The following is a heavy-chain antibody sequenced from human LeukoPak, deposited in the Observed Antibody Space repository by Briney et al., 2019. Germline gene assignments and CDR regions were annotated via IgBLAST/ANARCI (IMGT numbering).Heavy chain of an antibody. D-gene: IGHD1-26*01. V-gene: IGHV3-30-3*01. Sequence: PGRSLRLSCAASGFTFGSYAMHWVRQAPGKGLEWVAVISYDGSNKYYADSVKGRFTISRDNSKNTLYLQMNSLRAEDTAVYYCARARDSGSYFDYWGQGTLVTVSS. J-gene: IGHJ4*02. CDR2: ISYDGSNK. CDR1: GFTFGSYA. CDR3: ARARDSGSYFDY.